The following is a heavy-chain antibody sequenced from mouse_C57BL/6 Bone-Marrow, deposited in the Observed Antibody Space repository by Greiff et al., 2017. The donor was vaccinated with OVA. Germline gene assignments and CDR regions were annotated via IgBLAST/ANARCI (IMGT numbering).Heavy chain of an antibody. J-gene: IGHJ3*01. CDR1: GFNIKDDY. Sequence: EVKLQESGAELVRPGASVKLSCTASGFNIKDDYMHWVKQRPEQGLEWIGWIDPENGDTEYASKFQGKATITADTSSNTAYLQLSSLTSEDTAVYYCTTRLRAYWGQGTLVTVSA. V-gene: IGHV14-4*01. D-gene: IGHD3-2*02. CDR2: IDPENGDT. CDR3: TTRLRAY.